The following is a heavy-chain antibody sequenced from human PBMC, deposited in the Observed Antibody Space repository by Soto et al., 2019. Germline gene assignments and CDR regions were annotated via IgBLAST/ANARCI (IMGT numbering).Heavy chain of an antibody. Sequence: GGSLRLSCAASGFTFSNAWMNWVRQAPGKGLEWVGRIKSKTDGGTTDYAAPVKGRFTISRDDSKNTLYLQMNSLKTEDTAVYYCTTDPLYYHDSSGYWDPDAFDIWGQGTMVTVSS. CDR3: TTDPLYYHDSSGYWDPDAFDI. J-gene: IGHJ3*02. CDR2: IKSKTDGGTT. V-gene: IGHV3-15*07. CDR1: GFTFSNAW. D-gene: IGHD3-22*01.